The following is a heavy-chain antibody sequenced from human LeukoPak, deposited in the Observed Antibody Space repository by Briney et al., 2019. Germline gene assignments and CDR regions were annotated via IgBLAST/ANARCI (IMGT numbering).Heavy chain of an antibody. CDR2: ISSSTSYI. Sequence: GGSLRLSCAASGFTFSSYSMNWVRQAPGKGLEWVSIISSSTSYIYYADSVKGRFTISRDNAKNSLYLQMDSLRAEDTAVYYCAKGRRTPLVGTITKSWVDYWGQGTLVTVSS. D-gene: IGHD3-10*01. J-gene: IGHJ4*02. CDR3: AKGRRTPLVGTITKSWVDY. CDR1: GFTFSSYS. V-gene: IGHV3-21*04.